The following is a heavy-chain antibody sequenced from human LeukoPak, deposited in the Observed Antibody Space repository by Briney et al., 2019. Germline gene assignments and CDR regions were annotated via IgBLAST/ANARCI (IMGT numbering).Heavy chain of an antibody. V-gene: IGHV1-18*01. Sequence: GASVKVCCKASGYTFTSYGISWVRQAPGQGLEWMGWISAYNGNTNYAQKLQGRVTMTTDTSTSTAYMELRSLRSDDTAVYYCARDIGITGTRGYYFDYWGQGTLVTVSS. J-gene: IGHJ4*02. D-gene: IGHD1-20*01. CDR1: GYTFTSYG. CDR2: ISAYNGNT. CDR3: ARDIGITGTRGYYFDY.